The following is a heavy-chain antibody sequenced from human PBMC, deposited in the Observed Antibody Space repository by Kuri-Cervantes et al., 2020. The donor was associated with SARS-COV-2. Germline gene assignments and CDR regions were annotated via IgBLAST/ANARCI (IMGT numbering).Heavy chain of an antibody. CDR3: ATQGTIYYYDTL. CDR2: INSDGSST. J-gene: IGHJ4*02. Sequence: GGSLRLSCAASGFTFSSYWMHWVRQAPGKGLVWVSRINSDGSSTSYADSVKGRFTISRDNAKNTPYLQMNSLRAEDTAVYYCATQGTIYYYDTLWGQGTLVTVSS. D-gene: IGHD3-22*01. V-gene: IGHV3-74*01. CDR1: GFTFSSYW.